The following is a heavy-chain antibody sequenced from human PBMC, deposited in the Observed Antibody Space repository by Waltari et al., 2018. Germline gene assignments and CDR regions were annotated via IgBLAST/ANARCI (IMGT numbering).Heavy chain of an antibody. D-gene: IGHD2-2*01. V-gene: IGHV5-51*01. J-gene: IGHJ4*02. Sequence: EVQLVQSGAEVKKPGESLKISCKGSGYSFTSYWIGWVRQMPVKGLEWMGIIYPGDSDTRYSPSFQGQVTISADKSISTAYLQWSSLKASDTAMYYCARTLGYCSSTSCYPTNYFDYWGQGTLVTVSS. CDR3: ARTLGYCSSTSCYPTNYFDY. CDR2: IYPGDSDT. CDR1: GYSFTSYW.